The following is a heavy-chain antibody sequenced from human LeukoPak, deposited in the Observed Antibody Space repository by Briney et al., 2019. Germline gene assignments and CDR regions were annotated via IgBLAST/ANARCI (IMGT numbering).Heavy chain of an antibody. CDR1: GFTFSDYY. V-gene: IGHV3-11*01. CDR3: ARTRGAMVRGVIPYYFDY. J-gene: IGHJ4*02. D-gene: IGHD3-10*01. Sequence: GGSLRLSCAASGFTFSDYYMSWIRQAPGKGLEWVSYISSSGSSIYYADSVKGRFTISRDNAKNSLYLQMNSLRAEDTAVYYCARTRGAMVRGVIPYYFDYWGQGTLVTVSS. CDR2: ISSSGSSI.